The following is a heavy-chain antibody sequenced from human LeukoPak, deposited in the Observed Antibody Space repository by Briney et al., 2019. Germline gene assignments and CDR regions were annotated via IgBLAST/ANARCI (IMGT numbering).Heavy chain of an antibody. CDR1: GFIFSTYA. D-gene: IGHD3-10*02. J-gene: IGHJ4*02. CDR2: SSGSGSIT. Sequence: GGSLRLSCAASGFIFSTYAMTWVRQAPGKGLECVSSSSGSGSITYYADSVKGRFTISRDNSKDTLYLQMNSLRAEDTAVYYCAKVVVCSGTQRYFDYWAREPWSPSPQ. V-gene: IGHV3-23*01. CDR3: AKVVVCSGTQRYFDY.